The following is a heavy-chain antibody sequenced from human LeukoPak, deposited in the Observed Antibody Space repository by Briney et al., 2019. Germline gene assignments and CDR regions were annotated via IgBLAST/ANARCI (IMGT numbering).Heavy chain of an antibody. CDR3: AKDSFTYGDYEYYYYGMDV. Sequence: GASLRLSCAASGFTFSSYAMRWVRQAPGKGLGWVSAISGSGGSTYYADSVKGRFTISRDNSKNTLYLQMNSLRAQDTAVYYCAKDSFTYGDYEYYYYGMDVWGQGTTVTVSS. CDR2: ISGSGGST. D-gene: IGHD4-17*01. V-gene: IGHV3-23*01. CDR1: GFTFSSYA. J-gene: IGHJ6*02.